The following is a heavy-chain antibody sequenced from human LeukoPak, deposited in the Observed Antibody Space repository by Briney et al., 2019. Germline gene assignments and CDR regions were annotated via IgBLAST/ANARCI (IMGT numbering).Heavy chain of an antibody. J-gene: IGHJ4*02. CDR1: GYTFTGYY. CDR3: ARGWSYYGSGSYYIDPHFDY. CDR2: INPNSGGT. Sequence: ASVKVSCKASGYTFTGYYMHWVRQAPGQGLEWMGWINPNSGGTNYAQKFQGRVTMTRDTSISTAYMELSRLRSDDTDVYYCARGWSYYGSGSYYIDPHFDYWGQGTLVTVSS. V-gene: IGHV1-2*02. D-gene: IGHD3-10*01.